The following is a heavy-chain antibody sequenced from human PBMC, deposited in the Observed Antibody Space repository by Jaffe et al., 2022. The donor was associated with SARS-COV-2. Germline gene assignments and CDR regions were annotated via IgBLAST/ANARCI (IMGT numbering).Heavy chain of an antibody. J-gene: IGHJ3*02. V-gene: IGHV3-30-3*01. CDR1: GFTFSSYA. D-gene: IGHD3-22*01. CDR3: ARGYYDSGADAFDI. CDR2: ISYDGSNK. Sequence: QVQLVESGGGVVQPGRSLRLSCAASGFTFSSYAMHWVRQAPGKGLEWVAVISYDGSNKYYADSVKGRFTISRDNSKNTLYLQMNSLRAEDTAVYYCARGYYDSGADAFDIWGQGTMVTVSS.